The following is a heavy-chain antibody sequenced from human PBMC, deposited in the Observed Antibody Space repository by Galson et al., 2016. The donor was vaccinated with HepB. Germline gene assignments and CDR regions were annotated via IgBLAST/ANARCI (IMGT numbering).Heavy chain of an antibody. CDR1: GFTFSTYA. Sequence: SLRLSCAASGFTFSTYAMSWVRQAPGKGLEWVANIKQDGSEKYYVESVKGRFTIFRDNAKKSLYLQMNSLRADDTAVYYCTRSVFSGYEPWAWGPKSKDYYYGMDVWGQGTTVTVSS. CDR3: TRSVFSGYEPWAWGPKSKDYYYGMDV. J-gene: IGHJ6*02. D-gene: IGHD5-12*01. V-gene: IGHV3-7*01. CDR2: IKQDGSEK.